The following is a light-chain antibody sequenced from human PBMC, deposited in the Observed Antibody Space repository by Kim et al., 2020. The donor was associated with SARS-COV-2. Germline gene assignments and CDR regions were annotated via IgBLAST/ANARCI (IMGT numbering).Light chain of an antibody. J-gene: IGKJ4*01. CDR3: QQRSSWPLT. Sequence: LSPGERATLSCRASQSVSSYLAWYQQKPGQTPRLLIYDASNRATGIPARFSGSGSGTDFTLTIRSLEPEDFAVYYCQQRSSWPLTFGGGTKVDIK. V-gene: IGKV3-11*01. CDR1: QSVSSY. CDR2: DAS.